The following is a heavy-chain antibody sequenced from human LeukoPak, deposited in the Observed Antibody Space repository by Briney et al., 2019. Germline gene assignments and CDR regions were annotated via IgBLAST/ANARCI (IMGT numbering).Heavy chain of an antibody. D-gene: IGHD3-16*01. J-gene: IGHJ4*02. Sequence: GGSLRLSCAASGFTVSSNYMSWVRQAPGKGLEWVSIISSGGYTYYADSVKGRFTISRDNSKNTLYLQMNSLRAEDTAVYYCARDVTLGNFDYWGQGILVIVSS. CDR2: ISSGGYT. CDR1: GFTVSSNY. V-gene: IGHV3-66*01. CDR3: ARDVTLGNFDY.